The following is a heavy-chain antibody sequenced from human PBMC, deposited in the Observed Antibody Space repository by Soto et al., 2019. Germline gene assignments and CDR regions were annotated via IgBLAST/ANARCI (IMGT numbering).Heavy chain of an antibody. CDR2: ISYDGSNK. CDR3: ARDMVRGVIITGTFDY. V-gene: IGHV3-30-3*01. D-gene: IGHD3-10*01. Sequence: GWSLRLSCAASGFTFSSYAMHWVRQAPGKGLEWVAVISYDGSNKYYADSVKGGFTISRDNSKNTLYLQMNSLRAEDTAVYYCARDMVRGVIITGTFDYWGQGTLVTVSS. J-gene: IGHJ4*02. CDR1: GFTFSSYA.